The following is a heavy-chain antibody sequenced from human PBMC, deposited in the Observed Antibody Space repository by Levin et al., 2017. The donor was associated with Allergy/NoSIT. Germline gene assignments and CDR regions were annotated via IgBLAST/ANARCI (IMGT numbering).Heavy chain of an antibody. V-gene: IGHV3-23*01. Sequence: GESLKISCAASGFTFSSYAMSWVRQAPGKGLEWVSAISGSGGSTYYADSVKGRFTISRDNSKNTLYLQMNSLRAEDTAVYYCAKDAIEYSSSSGGYFDYWGQGTLVTVSS. CDR3: AKDAIEYSSSSGGYFDY. J-gene: IGHJ4*02. D-gene: IGHD6-6*01. CDR1: GFTFSSYA. CDR2: ISGSGGST.